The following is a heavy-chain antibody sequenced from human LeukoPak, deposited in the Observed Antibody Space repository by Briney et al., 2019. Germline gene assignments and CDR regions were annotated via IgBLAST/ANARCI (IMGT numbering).Heavy chain of an antibody. J-gene: IGHJ4*02. CDR2: ILNSGTTT. CDR1: GFAFSSYE. Sequence: GGSLRLSCAASGFAFSSYEMNWVRQAPGKGLEWVSYILNSGTTTYYADSVKGRFTISRDNAKNSLYLQMNSLRAEDTGVYYCARDPPDYWGQGILVTVSS. CDR3: ARDPPDY. V-gene: IGHV3-48*03.